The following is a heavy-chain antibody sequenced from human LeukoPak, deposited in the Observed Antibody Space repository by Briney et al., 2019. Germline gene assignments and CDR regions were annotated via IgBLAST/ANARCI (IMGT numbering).Heavy chain of an antibody. D-gene: IGHD3-16*01. CDR3: ARVSAYTGFSWFDP. CDR2: TYYRSKWYY. J-gene: IGHJ5*02. Sequence: SQTLSLTCAISGDTVSSNSAGWNWIRQSPSRGLEWLGSTYYRSKWYYDYAVSVKSRITINPDTSKNQLSPQLNSVTPEDTAVYYCARVSAYTGFSWFDPWGHGTLVTVSS. V-gene: IGHV6-1*01. CDR1: GDTVSSNSAG.